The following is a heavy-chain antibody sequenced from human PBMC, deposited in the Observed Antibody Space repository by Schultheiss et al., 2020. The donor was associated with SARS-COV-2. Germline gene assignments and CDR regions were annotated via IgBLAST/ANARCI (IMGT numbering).Heavy chain of an antibody. Sequence: GESLKISCKGSGYSFTSYWIGWVRQMPGKGLEWMGIIYPGDSDTRYSPSFQGQVTISADKSISTAYLQWSSLKASDTAMYYCARTITDVWGSYWGQDWGQGTLVTVSS. D-gene: IGHD3-16*01. CDR1: GYSFTSYW. V-gene: IGHV5-51*01. CDR2: IYPGDSDT. J-gene: IGHJ4*02. CDR3: ARTITDVWGSYWGQD.